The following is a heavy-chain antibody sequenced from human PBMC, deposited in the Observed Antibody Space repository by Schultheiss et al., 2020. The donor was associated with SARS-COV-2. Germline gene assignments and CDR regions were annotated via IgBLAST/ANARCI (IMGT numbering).Heavy chain of an antibody. CDR1: GYSINSGYY. Sequence: SETLSLTCTVSGYSINSGYYWGWLRQPPGMGLEWIGSIYRSGSTNYNPSLKSRVTISVDTSKNQFSLKLGSVTAADTAVYYCDHLKKAFAELFDYWGQGTLVTVSS. CDR3: DHLKKAFAELFDY. V-gene: IGHV4-38-2*02. CDR2: IYRSGST. D-gene: IGHD3-10*01. J-gene: IGHJ4*02.